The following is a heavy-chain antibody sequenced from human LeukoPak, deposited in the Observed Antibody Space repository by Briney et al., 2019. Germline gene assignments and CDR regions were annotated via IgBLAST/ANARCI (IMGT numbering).Heavy chain of an antibody. CDR3: ARQLIAGAPGHFQH. J-gene: IGHJ1*01. CDR2: INPNSGGT. CDR1: GYTFTGYY. Sequence: ASVKVSCKASGYTFTGYYMHWVRQAPGQGLEWMGWINPNSGGTNYAQKFQGRVTMTRDTSISTAYMELSRLRSDDTAVYYCARQLIAGAPGHFQHWGQGTLVTVSS. V-gene: IGHV1-2*02. D-gene: IGHD1-26*01.